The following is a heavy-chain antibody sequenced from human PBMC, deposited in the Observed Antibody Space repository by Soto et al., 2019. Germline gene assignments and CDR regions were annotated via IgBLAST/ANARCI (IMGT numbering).Heavy chain of an antibody. D-gene: IGHD3-10*01. CDR2: IYYSAST. J-gene: IGHJ6*02. CDR3: ARGETRGGYGSGSYPYYSYYCMDV. CDR1: GGSISSDRYY. Sequence: PSETLSLTCTVSGGSISSDRYYWSWIRQHPGKGLEWIGYIYYSASTYYNPSLKSRVTISVDTSKNQFSPKLSSVTAADTAVYYFARGETRGGYGSGSYPYYSYYCMDVWGQGTTVTVAS. V-gene: IGHV4-31*03.